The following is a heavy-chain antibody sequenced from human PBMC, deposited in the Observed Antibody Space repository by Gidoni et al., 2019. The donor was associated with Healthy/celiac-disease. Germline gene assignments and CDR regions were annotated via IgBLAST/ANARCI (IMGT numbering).Heavy chain of an antibody. Sequence: EVQLVESGGGLVKPGGSLRLPCAASGFIFSNAWMSWVRQGPGKGLEWVGRIKSKTDGGTTDYAAPVKGRFTISRDDSKNTLYLQMNSLKTEDTAVYYCTTIAVVTAGNDYWGQGTLVTVSS. CDR3: TTIAVVTAGNDY. CDR2: IKSKTDGGTT. J-gene: IGHJ4*02. V-gene: IGHV3-15*01. CDR1: GFIFSNAW. D-gene: IGHD2-21*02.